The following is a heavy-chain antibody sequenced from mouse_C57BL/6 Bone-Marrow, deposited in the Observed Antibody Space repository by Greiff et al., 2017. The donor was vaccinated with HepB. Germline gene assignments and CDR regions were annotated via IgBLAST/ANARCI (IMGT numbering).Heavy chain of an antibody. CDR2: ISNGGGST. D-gene: IGHD2-1*01. Sequence: EVMLVESGGGLVQPGGSLKLSCAASGFTFSDYYMYWVRQTPEKRLEWVAYISNGGGSTYYPDTVKGRFTISRDNAKNTLYLQMSRLKSEDTAMYYCARHPLYGNYGGGAMDYWGQGTSVTVSS. V-gene: IGHV5-12*01. J-gene: IGHJ4*01. CDR1: GFTFSDYY. CDR3: ARHPLYGNYGGGAMDY.